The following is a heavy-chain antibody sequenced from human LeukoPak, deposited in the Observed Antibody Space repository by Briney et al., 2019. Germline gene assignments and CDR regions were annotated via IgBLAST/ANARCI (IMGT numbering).Heavy chain of an antibody. CDR3: ARHRGGGGYHYMDV. Sequence: SDTLSLTCTVSGGSLGRSNTYWGWIRQTPGKGLEWLGTVLHSGYTYNNPSLKSRVTMSVDSSKNQFSLSLSSVTAADTAVYFCARHRGGGGYHYMDVWGKGTTVIVSS. D-gene: IGHD2-21*01. J-gene: IGHJ6*03. V-gene: IGHV4-39*01. CDR2: VLHSGYT. CDR1: GGSLGRSNTY.